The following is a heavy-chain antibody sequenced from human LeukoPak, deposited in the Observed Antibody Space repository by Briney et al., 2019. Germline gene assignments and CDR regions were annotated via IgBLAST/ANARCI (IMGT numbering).Heavy chain of an antibody. D-gene: IGHD5-18*01. CDR1: DFKFDDYG. CDR3: AKEDLGDTAMVTSLRY. CDR2: VSWNSNYK. Sequence: GGSLRLSCAGSDFKFDDYGMHWVRQAPGKGLEWVSGVSWNSNYKGYADSVKGRFTISRDNSKNTLYLQMNSLRAEDTAVYYCAKEDLGDTAMVTSLRYWGQGTLVTVSS. V-gene: IGHV3-9*01. J-gene: IGHJ4*02.